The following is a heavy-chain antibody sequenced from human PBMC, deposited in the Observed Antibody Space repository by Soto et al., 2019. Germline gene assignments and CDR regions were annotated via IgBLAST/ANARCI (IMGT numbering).Heavy chain of an antibody. Sequence: QVQLVESGGGVVQPGRSLRLSCAASGFTLSSYAMHWVRQAPGKGLEWVAIISYDGSKEYYADSVKGRFTISRDNSKNMVYLQMNSLRTEDTAVYDGAKDRGQLAVTANELIYHYWGQGTLVTVSS. J-gene: IGHJ4*02. CDR2: ISYDGSKE. CDR1: GFTLSSYA. D-gene: IGHD6-19*01. V-gene: IGHV3-30*18. CDR3: AKDRGQLAVTANELIYHY.